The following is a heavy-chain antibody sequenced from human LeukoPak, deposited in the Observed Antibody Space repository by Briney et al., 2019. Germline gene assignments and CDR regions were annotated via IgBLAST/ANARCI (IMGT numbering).Heavy chain of an antibody. CDR3: ANEITIFGVALPY. V-gene: IGHV3-30*18. D-gene: IGHD3-3*01. CDR2: ISYDGSNK. Sequence: GGSLRLSCAASGFTFSSYGMHWVRQAPGKGLEWVAVISYDGSNKYYADSVKGRFTISRDNSKNTLYLQMNSLRAEDTAVYYCANEITIFGVALPYWGQGTLVTVSS. J-gene: IGHJ4*02. CDR1: GFTFSSYG.